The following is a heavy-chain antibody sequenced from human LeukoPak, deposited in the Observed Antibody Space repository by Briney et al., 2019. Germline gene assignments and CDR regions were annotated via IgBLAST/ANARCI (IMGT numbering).Heavy chain of an antibody. J-gene: IGHJ4*02. CDR1: GFPFSSYA. CDR3: ASHLFPLDCSGGSCYSH. D-gene: IGHD2-15*01. CDR2: ISGSGDST. Sequence: GGSLRLSCEASGFPFSSYAMSWVRQAPGKGLEWVSVISGSGDSTYHADSVEGQCTSSRDNSKDALYLQMNSLRAEDTAVYYCASHLFPLDCSGGSCYSHWGQGTLVTVSS. V-gene: IGHV3-23*01.